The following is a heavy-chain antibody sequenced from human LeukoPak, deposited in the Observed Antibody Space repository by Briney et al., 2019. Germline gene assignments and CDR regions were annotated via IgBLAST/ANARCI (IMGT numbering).Heavy chain of an antibody. D-gene: IGHD2-15*01. V-gene: IGHV3-23*01. CDR1: GFTSSTYW. CDR3: ALDCSGGSCYLGRAFDI. Sequence: GGSLRLSCVASGFTSSTYWMSWVRQAPGKGLEWVSAISGSGGSTYYADSVKGRFTISRDNSKNTLYLQMNSLRAEDTAVYYCALDCSGGSCYLGRAFDIWGQGTMVTVSS. CDR2: ISGSGGST. J-gene: IGHJ3*02.